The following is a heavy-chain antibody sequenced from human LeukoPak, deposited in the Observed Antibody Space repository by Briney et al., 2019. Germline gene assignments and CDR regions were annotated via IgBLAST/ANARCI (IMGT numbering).Heavy chain of an antibody. V-gene: IGHV3-21*01. Sequence: PGGSLRLSCAASGFTFSSYSMNWVRQAPGKGLEWVSSISSSSSYIYYADSVKGRFTISRDNAKNSLYLQMNSLRAEDTAVYYCAGEYYYGSGSYYTNWFDPWGQGTLVTVSS. D-gene: IGHD3-10*01. CDR2: ISSSSSYI. CDR1: GFTFSSYS. CDR3: AGEYYYGSGSYYTNWFDP. J-gene: IGHJ5*02.